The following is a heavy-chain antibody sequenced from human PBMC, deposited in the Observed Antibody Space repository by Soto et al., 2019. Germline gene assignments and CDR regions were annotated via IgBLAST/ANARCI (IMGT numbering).Heavy chain of an antibody. D-gene: IGHD3-22*01. CDR2: IYYSGST. CDR1: GGSISSYY. Sequence: SETLSLTCTVSGGSISSYYWSWIRQPPGKGLEWIGYIYYSGSTNYNPSLKSRVTISVDTSKNQFSLKLSSVTAADTAVYYCARLGGYYQAFDSWGQGTLVTVSS. J-gene: IGHJ4*02. V-gene: IGHV4-59*08. CDR3: ARLGGYYQAFDS.